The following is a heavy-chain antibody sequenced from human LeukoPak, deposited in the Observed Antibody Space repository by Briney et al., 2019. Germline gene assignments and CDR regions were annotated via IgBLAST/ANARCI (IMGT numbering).Heavy chain of an antibody. Sequence: GGSMRLSCAASGFTFSTYSMNWVRQAPGKGLEWVSYLSSSSGTIYYADSVKGRFSISRANAQNSLYLQMNSLRAEDTAVYYCARDYCRSSNCYRSPIGAFYIWGQGTMVTVSS. D-gene: IGHD2-2*02. CDR3: ARDYCRSSNCYRSPIGAFYI. CDR1: GFTFSTYS. CDR2: LSSSSGTI. V-gene: IGHV3-48*04. J-gene: IGHJ3*02.